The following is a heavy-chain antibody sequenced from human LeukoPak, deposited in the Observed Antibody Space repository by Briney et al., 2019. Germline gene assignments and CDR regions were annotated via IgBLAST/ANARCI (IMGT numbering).Heavy chain of an antibody. CDR2: IYYSGST. D-gene: IGHD1-26*01. J-gene: IGHJ3*02. Sequence: SETLSLTCTVSGGSISSGGYYWSWIRQHPGKGLEWIGYIYYSGSTYYNPSLKSRVTISVDTSKNQFSLNLSSVTAADTAVYYCARTYSGSYDDAFDIWGQGTVVTVSS. CDR3: ARTYSGSYDDAFDI. CDR1: GGSISSGGYY. V-gene: IGHV4-31*03.